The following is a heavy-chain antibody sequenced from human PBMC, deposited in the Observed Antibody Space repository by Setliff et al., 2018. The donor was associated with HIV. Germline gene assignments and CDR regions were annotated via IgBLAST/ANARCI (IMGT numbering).Heavy chain of an antibody. Sequence: ASGKVSCKASGYTFTSYYIHWVRQAPGQGLEWMGVIHPSGGSTSYAQSFQDRVTMTRDTSTSTVYMELSSLRSEDTAVYYCARVRYCSGGSCYGGEYWFDPWGQGTLVTVSS. V-gene: IGHV1-46*01. CDR2: IHPSGGST. D-gene: IGHD2-15*01. CDR1: GYTFTSYY. J-gene: IGHJ5*02. CDR3: ARVRYCSGGSCYGGEYWFDP.